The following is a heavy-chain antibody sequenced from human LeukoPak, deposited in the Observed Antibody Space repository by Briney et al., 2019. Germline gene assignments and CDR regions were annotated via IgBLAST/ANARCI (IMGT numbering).Heavy chain of an antibody. CDR1: GGSISSYY. CDR2: IYYSGST. J-gene: IGHJ6*02. D-gene: IGHD6-19*01. CDR3: ARSAGYSSGWFTHYYYYGMDV. Sequence: KTSETLSLTCTVSGGSISSYYWSWIRQPPGKGLEWIGYIYYSGSTNYNPSLKRRVTISVDTSKNQFSLKLSSVTAADTAVYYCARSAGYSSGWFTHYYYYGMDVWGQGTTVTVSS. V-gene: IGHV4-59*08.